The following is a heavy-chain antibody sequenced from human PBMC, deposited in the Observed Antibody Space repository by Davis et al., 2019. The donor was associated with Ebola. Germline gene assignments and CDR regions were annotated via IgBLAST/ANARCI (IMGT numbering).Heavy chain of an antibody. Sequence: GGSLRLSCAASGFTFSSYGMHWVRQAPGKGLEWVAVISYDGSNKYYADSVKGRFTISRDNSKNTLYLQMNSLRAEDTAVYYCARGGYSGYPLVRWGQGTLVTVSS. D-gene: IGHD5-12*01. V-gene: IGHV3-30*03. CDR2: ISYDGSNK. CDR1: GFTFSSYG. CDR3: ARGGYSGYPLVR. J-gene: IGHJ4*02.